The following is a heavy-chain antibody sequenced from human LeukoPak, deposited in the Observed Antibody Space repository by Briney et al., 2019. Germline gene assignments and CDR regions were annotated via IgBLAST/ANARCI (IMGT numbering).Heavy chain of an antibody. Sequence: GRSLRLSCAASGFTFSSYGMHWVSQAPGKGLEWVAVIWYDGSNKYYADSVKGRFTISRDNSKNTLYLQMNSLRAEDTAVYYCARAIGCSGGSCEGALDYWGQGTLVTVSS. CDR3: ARAIGCSGGSCEGALDY. CDR2: IWYDGSNK. D-gene: IGHD2-15*01. CDR1: GFTFSSYG. J-gene: IGHJ4*02. V-gene: IGHV3-33*01.